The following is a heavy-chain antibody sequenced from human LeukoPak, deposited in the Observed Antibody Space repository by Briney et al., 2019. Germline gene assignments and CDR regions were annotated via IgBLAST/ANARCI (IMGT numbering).Heavy chain of an antibody. D-gene: IGHD3-10*01. CDR2: IYYSGST. V-gene: IGHV4-34*01. CDR1: GGSFSGYY. J-gene: IGHJ4*02. CDR3: ARRGYGSGSYYNWYYFDY. Sequence: SETLSLTCAVYGGSFSGYYWSWIRQPPGKGLEWIGSIYYSGSTYYNPSLKSRVTISVDTSKNQFSLKLSSVTAADTAVYYCARRGYGSGSYYNWYYFDYWGQGTLVTVSS.